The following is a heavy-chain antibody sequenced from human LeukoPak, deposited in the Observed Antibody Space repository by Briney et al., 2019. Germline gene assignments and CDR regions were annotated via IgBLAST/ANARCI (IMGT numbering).Heavy chain of an antibody. CDR2: GSGGSG. CDR1: GFTFSSYG. V-gene: IGHV3-23*01. J-gene: IGHJ6*03. D-gene: IGHD3-3*01. CDR3: AKDRSSRYDFWSGSFSHYYYYSMDA. Sequence: GGSLRLSCAASGFTFSSYGMSWGRKAPGKGLGRDLAGSGGSGGCADYVKGRLSTYLDHSKNTLYLQMNSLRAEDSAVYYCAKDRSSRYDFWSGSFSHYYYYSMDAWCKGTTVPVSS.